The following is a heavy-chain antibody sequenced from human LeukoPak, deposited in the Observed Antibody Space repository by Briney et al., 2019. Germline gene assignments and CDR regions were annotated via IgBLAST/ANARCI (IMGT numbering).Heavy chain of an antibody. CDR3: ATSGYRSSWYSTRREDWFDP. Sequence: SLKVSCKASGGTFISYAFSWVRQAPGQGLEWMGRIIPALEISHYAQKFQGRVTTTANISTSTAYMELSSLRSEDTAVYYCATSGYRSSWYSTRREDWFDPWGQGTLVTVSS. D-gene: IGHD6-13*01. J-gene: IGHJ5*02. V-gene: IGHV1-69*04. CDR2: IIPALEIS. CDR1: GGTFISYA.